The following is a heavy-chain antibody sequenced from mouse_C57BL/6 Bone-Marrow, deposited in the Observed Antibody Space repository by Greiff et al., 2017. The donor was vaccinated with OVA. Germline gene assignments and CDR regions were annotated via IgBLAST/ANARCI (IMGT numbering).Heavy chain of an antibody. J-gene: IGHJ2*01. D-gene: IGHD1-1*01. V-gene: IGHV5-6*01. Sequence: EVHLVASGGDLVQPGGSLTLSCAASGFTFSRSGMSCVRHTPAPMLSFVAPIRSGGRYTYYPDSVKGRFTISRDNAKNTLYLQMSRLKSEDTAMYYGARSRDYYGSSDYWDYWGKGTTRTGSS. CDR3: ARSRDYYGSSDYWDY. CDR1: GFTFSRSG. CDR2: IRSGGRYT.